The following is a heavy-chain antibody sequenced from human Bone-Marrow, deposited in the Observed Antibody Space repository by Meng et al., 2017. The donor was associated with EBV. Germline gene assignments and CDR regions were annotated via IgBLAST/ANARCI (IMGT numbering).Heavy chain of an antibody. Sequence: QGRLQGSGPGRVKPSETLSLTCPVSGGSVSSGSYYWSWIRQPPGKGLEWIGYIHYSGSTNYNPSLKSRVTISVDTSKNQFSLKLSSVTAADTAVYYCARADCSSTSCYDSRGWFDPWGQGTLVTVSS. CDR1: GGSVSSGSYY. D-gene: IGHD2-2*01. J-gene: IGHJ5*02. CDR2: IHYSGST. V-gene: IGHV4-61*01. CDR3: ARADCSSTSCYDSRGWFDP.